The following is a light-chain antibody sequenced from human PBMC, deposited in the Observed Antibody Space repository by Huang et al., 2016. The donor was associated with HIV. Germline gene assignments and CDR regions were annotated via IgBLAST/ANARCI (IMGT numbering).Light chain of an antibody. Sequence: DVVMTQSPLSLPVTLGQPASISCRSSQSLVHSDGNTYLKWVQQRPGQSPRRLMYKVSNRDSGVPDRFSGSGSGTDFTLKISRVEAEDVGVYYCMQGTHWPPTFGQGTKVEIK. CDR3: MQGTHWPPT. CDR1: QSLVHSDGNTY. J-gene: IGKJ1*01. CDR2: KVS. V-gene: IGKV2-30*02.